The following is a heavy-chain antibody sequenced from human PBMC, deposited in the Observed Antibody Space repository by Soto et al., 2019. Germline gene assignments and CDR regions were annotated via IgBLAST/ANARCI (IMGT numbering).Heavy chain of an antibody. J-gene: IGHJ4*02. CDR1: GFSLSNIGVG. D-gene: IGHD4-17*01. CDR3: AHCTLHDYGDYDPGTSHVFDS. Sequence: QITLKESGPSPVKPTQTLTVTCTFSGFSLSNIGVGLAGTLQPPGKPWEGLTLFYGDNDKRYSPSLKPRLTFTKDTSKNQVVLTMTNMDPVDTATYYCAHCTLHDYGDYDPGTSHVFDSWGQGTLVTVSS. CDR2: FYGDNDK. V-gene: IGHV2-5*02.